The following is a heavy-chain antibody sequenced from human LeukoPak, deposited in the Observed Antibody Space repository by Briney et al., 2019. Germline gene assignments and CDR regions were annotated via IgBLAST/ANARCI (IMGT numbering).Heavy chain of an antibody. J-gene: IGHJ4*02. Sequence: GGSLRLSCAASGFTFRDYTMNRVRQAPGKGLEWVSAISKSGTYIKYADSVKGRFTVSRDNAKNSLFLQMNSLRVEDTAVYYCAREVVIVVEPAANTIDYWGQGTRVTVSS. CDR2: ISKSGTYI. CDR1: GFTFRDYT. V-gene: IGHV3-21*01. D-gene: IGHD2-2*01. CDR3: AREVVIVVEPAANTIDY.